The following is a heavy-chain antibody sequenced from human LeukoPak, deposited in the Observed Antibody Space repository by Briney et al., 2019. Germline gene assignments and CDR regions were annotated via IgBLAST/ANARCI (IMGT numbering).Heavy chain of an antibody. D-gene: IGHD4-23*01. CDR1: GGTFSSYA. Sequence: GASVKVSCKASGGTFSSYAISWVRQAPGQGLEWMGGIIPIFGTANYAQKFQGRVTITADESTSTAYMELSSLRSEDTAVYYCATRYGGNPFDYWGQGTLVTVSS. V-gene: IGHV1-69*01. CDR2: IIPIFGTA. J-gene: IGHJ4*02. CDR3: ATRYGGNPFDY.